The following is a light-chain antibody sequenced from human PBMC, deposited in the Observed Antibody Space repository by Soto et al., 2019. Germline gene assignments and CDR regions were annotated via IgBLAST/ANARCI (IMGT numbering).Light chain of an antibody. CDR2: NAS. V-gene: IGKV1-5*03. J-gene: IGKJ1*01. CDR1: QTISSW. CDR3: QQSYSNAEA. Sequence: DIQMTQSPSTLSGSVGDRVTITCRASQTISSWLAWYQQKPGKAPKLLIYNASSLKSGVPSRFSGSGSGTEFTLTISSLQPEDFATYYCQQSYSNAEAFGQGAKVDIK.